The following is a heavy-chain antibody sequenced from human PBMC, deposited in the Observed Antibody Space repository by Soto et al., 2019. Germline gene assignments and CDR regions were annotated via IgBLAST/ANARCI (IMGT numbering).Heavy chain of an antibody. CDR2: IWYDGSNK. V-gene: IGHV3-33*01. CDR1: GFTFSSYG. CDR3: ARELLWSSGWLTGMRV. J-gene: IGHJ6*02. Sequence: QVQLVESGGGVVQPGRSLRLSCAASGFTFSSYGMHWVRQAPGKGLEWVAFIWYDGSNKYYADSVKGRFTISRHNLKNAMYLQMNSLLAEGPAAYYCARELLWSSGWLTGMRVRGQGTTVNV. D-gene: IGHD6-19*01.